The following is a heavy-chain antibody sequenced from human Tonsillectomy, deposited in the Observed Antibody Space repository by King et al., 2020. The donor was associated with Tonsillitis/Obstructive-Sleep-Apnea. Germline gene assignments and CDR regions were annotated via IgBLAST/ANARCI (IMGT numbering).Heavy chain of an antibody. V-gene: IGHV4-39*01. CDR2: IYYSGST. CDR3: ARQGDQGSPSEKEGFDI. Sequence: PLQESGPGLVKPSETLSLTCTVSGGSISSSSYYWGWIRQPPGKGLEWIGSIYYSGSTYYNPSLKSRVTISVDTSKNQFSLKLSSVTAADTAVYYCARQGDQGSPSEKEGFDIWGQGTMVTVSS. J-gene: IGHJ3*02. D-gene: IGHD3-16*01. CDR1: GGSISSSSYY.